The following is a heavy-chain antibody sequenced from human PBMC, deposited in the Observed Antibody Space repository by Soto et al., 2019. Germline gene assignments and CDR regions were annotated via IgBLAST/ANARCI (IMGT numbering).Heavy chain of an antibody. CDR1: GYNFAGYW. CDR2: IYPSDSDT. CDR3: ARRYGSGSYYKAKTHELQGYYYYYGMDV. J-gene: IGHJ6*02. Sequence: PGESLKISCKGSGYNFAGYWIAWVRQMPGKGLELMGIIYPSDSDTRYRPSFQGHVTISADKSISTAYLQWSSLKASDTAMYYCARRYGSGSYYKAKTHELQGYYYYYGMDVWGQGTTVTVSS. V-gene: IGHV5-51*01. D-gene: IGHD3-10*01.